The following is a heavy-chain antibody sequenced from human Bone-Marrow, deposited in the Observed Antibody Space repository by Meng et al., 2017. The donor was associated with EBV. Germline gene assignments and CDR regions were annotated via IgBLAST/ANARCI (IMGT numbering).Heavy chain of an antibody. D-gene: IGHD6-19*01. CDR2: IRSKANSYAT. V-gene: IGHV3-73*02. CDR1: GFTFSGSA. J-gene: IGHJ4*02. Sequence: EVQLVESGGGLVQPGGSLKLSCAASGFTFSGSAMHWVRQASGKGLEWVGRIRSKANSYATAYAASVKGRFTISRDDSKNTAYLQMNSLKTEDTAVYYCTSPSYSSGGGYWGQGTLVTVSS. CDR3: TSPSYSSGGGY.